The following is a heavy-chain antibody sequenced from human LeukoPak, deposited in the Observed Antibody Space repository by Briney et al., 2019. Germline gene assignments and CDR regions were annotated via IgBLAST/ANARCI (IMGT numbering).Heavy chain of an antibody. Sequence: ASVKVSCKASGGTFSSYAISWVRQAPGQGLEWMGRIIPILGIANYAQKFQGRVTITADKSTSTAYMELSSLRSEDTAVYYCARELYDPHPHNWFDPWGQGTLVTVSS. V-gene: IGHV1-69*04. CDR3: ARELYDPHPHNWFDP. CDR2: IIPILGIA. CDR1: GGTFSSYA. J-gene: IGHJ5*02. D-gene: IGHD3-22*01.